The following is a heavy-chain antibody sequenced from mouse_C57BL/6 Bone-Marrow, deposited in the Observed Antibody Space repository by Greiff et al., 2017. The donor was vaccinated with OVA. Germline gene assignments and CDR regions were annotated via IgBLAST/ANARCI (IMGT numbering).Heavy chain of an antibody. V-gene: IGHV1-7*01. CDR3: ARRITTVLQDY. CDR1: GYTFTSYW. Sequence: VQRVESGAELAKPGASVKLSCKASGYTFTSYWMHWVKQRPGQGLEWIGYINPSSGYTKYNQKFKDKATLTADKSSSTAYMQLSSLTYEDSAVYYCARRITTVLQDYWGQGTTLTVSS. J-gene: IGHJ2*01. CDR2: INPSSGYT. D-gene: IGHD1-1*01.